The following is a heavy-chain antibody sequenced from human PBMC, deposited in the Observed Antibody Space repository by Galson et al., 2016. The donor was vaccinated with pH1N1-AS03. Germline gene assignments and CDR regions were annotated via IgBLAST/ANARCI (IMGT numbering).Heavy chain of an antibody. CDR2: IYFSGRT. D-gene: IGHD2-2*01. J-gene: IGHJ4*02. Sequence: SETLSLTCTVSAGSISTYYWTWIRQPPGRGLEWIGYIYFSGRTNCSPSLKSRANISLDRSRNQFSLNLNSVTAADPAVYYCARVRTEWLGVKSSWYGIDSWGQGTLVTVAS. CDR3: ARVRTEWLGVKSSWYGIDS. V-gene: IGHV4-59*01. CDR1: AGSISTYY.